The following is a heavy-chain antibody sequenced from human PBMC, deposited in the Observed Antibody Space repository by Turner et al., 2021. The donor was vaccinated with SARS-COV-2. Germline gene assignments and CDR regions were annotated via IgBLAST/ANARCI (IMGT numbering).Heavy chain of an antibody. CDR3: ARVTSLSYYFDY. J-gene: IGHJ4*02. CDR2: ISPNSGGT. Sequence: QVQLVQSGAEVKKPGASVKVSCKASGYTFTGYYMHWVRQAPGQGLEWMGWISPNSGGTNYAQKFQGRVTMTRDTSISTAYMDLSGLRSYDTAVYYCARVTSLSYYFDYWGQGTLVTVSS. CDR1: GYTFTGYY. V-gene: IGHV1-2*02.